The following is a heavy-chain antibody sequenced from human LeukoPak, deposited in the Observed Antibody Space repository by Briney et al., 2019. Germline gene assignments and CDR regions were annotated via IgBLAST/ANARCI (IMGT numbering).Heavy chain of an antibody. J-gene: IGHJ4*02. D-gene: IGHD3-3*01. CDR2: ISGSGGNT. CDR3: AKDARDPYDFWSGRFDY. V-gene: IGHV3-23*01. CDR1: GFTLSSYA. Sequence: GGSLRLSCAASGFTLSSYAMSWVRQAPGKGLEWVSSISGSGGNTYYADSVKGRFTISRDNSKNTLYLQMNSLRAEDTAVYYCAKDARDPYDFWSGRFDYWGQGTLVTVSS.